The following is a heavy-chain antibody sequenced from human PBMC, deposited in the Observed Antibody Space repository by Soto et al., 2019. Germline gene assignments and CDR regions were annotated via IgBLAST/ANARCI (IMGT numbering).Heavy chain of an antibody. CDR3: AKDLAVPAAMGYYYMDV. CDR2: ISGSGGST. D-gene: IGHD2-2*01. Sequence: PGGSLRLSCAASGFTFSSYAMSWVRQAPGKGLEWVSAISGSGGSTYYADSVKGRFTISRDNSKNTLYLQMKNLRAEDTAVYYCAKDLAVPAAMGYYYMDVWGKGTTVTVSS. J-gene: IGHJ6*03. V-gene: IGHV3-23*01. CDR1: GFTFSSYA.